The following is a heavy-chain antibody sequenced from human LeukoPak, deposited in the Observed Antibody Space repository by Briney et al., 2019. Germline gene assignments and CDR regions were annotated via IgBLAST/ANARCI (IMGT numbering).Heavy chain of an antibody. CDR2: ISSSSSYI. V-gene: IGHV3-21*01. Sequence: GGSLRLSCAASGFTFSSYAMSWVRQAPGKGLEWVSSISSSSSYIYYADSVKGRFTISRDNAKNSLYLQMNSLRAEDTAVYYCARDISASYYDSSGYYPFDYWGQGTLVTVSS. CDR1: GFTFSSYA. CDR3: ARDISASYYDSSGYYPFDY. D-gene: IGHD3-22*01. J-gene: IGHJ4*02.